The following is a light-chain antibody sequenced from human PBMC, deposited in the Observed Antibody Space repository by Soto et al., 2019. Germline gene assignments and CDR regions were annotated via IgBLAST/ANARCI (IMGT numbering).Light chain of an antibody. V-gene: IGLV2-8*01. J-gene: IGLJ2*01. Sequence: QSVLTQPPSESGSPGQSVTISCIGTSRDVGGYNYVSWYQQHPGKAPKLMIYEVSKRPSGVPDRFSGSKSGNTASLTVSGLQAEDEADYYCSSYAASNNLGVFGGGTKLTVL. CDR3: SSYAASNNLGV. CDR2: EVS. CDR1: SRDVGGYNY.